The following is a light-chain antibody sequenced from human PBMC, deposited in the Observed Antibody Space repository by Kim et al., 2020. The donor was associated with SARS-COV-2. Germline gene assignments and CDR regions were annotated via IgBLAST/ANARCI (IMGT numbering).Light chain of an antibody. CDR3: SSYSSSGTYV. V-gene: IGLV2-14*03. J-gene: IGLJ1*01. CDR2: DVT. Sequence: GQSITISCTGTSSCVGGYNYVAWYQQHPGKAPKAMIYDVTNRPSGVSDRFSGSKSGNTASLTISGLQTGDEADYYCSSYSSSGTYVFGTGTKVTVL. CDR1: SSCVGGYNY.